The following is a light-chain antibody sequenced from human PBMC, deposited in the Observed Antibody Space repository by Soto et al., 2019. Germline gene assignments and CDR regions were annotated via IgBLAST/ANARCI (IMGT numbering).Light chain of an antibody. J-gene: IGKJ3*01. CDR1: QSVSSSY. CDR2: DAS. Sequence: EIVLTQSPGTLSLSPGERATLSCRASQSVSSSYLAWYQQKPGQAPRLLIYDASSRATGIPDRFSGSGSGTDFTLTISSLEPEDLAVYYCQQYGSPITFGPGTKVDI. CDR3: QQYGSPIT. V-gene: IGKV3-20*01.